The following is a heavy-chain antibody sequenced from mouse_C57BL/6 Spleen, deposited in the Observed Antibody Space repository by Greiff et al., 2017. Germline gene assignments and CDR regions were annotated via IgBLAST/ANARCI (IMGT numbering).Heavy chain of an antibody. Sequence: QVQLKESGAELVKPGASVKISCKASGYAFSSYWMNWVKQRPGKGLEWIGQIYPGDGDTNYNGKFKGKATLTADKSSSTAYMQLSSLTSEDSAVYFCARKLGVYYFDYWGQGTTLTVSS. CDR1: GYAFSSYW. J-gene: IGHJ2*01. CDR2: IYPGDGDT. V-gene: IGHV1-80*01. D-gene: IGHD4-1*01. CDR3: ARKLGVYYFDY.